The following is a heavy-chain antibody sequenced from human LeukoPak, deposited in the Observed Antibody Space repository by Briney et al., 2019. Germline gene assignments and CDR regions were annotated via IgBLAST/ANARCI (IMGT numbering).Heavy chain of an antibody. CDR2: MSTNSGNT. Sequence: ASVKLSCTASGYTFISYDINWVRQATGQGLEWMGWMSTNSGNTGYAQKFQGRITITRDTSISTAYMELSSLRSEDTAVYYCARGSWASGYFVDYWGQGTLVTVSS. D-gene: IGHD3-3*01. J-gene: IGHJ4*02. CDR3: ARGSWASGYFVDY. V-gene: IGHV1-8*03. CDR1: GYTFISYD.